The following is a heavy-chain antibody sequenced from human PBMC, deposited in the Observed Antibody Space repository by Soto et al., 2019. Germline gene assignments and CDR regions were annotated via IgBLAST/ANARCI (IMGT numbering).Heavy chain of an antibody. V-gene: IGHV3-23*01. Sequence: PGGSLRFSCAASGFTFSSYAMSWVRQAPGKGLEWVSAISGSGGSTYYADSVKGRFTISRDNSKNTLYLQMNSLRAEDTAVYYCAKGLAYYDFWSGQDYYYYYMDVWGKGTTVTVSS. CDR3: AKGLAYYDFWSGQDYYYYYMDV. J-gene: IGHJ6*03. D-gene: IGHD3-3*01. CDR1: GFTFSSYA. CDR2: ISGSGGST.